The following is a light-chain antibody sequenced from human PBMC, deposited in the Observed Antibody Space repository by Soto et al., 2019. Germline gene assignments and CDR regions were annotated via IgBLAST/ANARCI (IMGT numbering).Light chain of an antibody. V-gene: IGKV1-5*01. CDR3: QQYNSSPWT. J-gene: IGKJ1*01. Sequence: DIQMTQSPSTLSASVGDRVTITCRASQSISSWLAWYQQKPGEAPKLLIYDASSLESGVPSRFSGSGSGTEFTLTISSLQPDDFATYYCQQYNSSPWTFGQGTKVDNK. CDR2: DAS. CDR1: QSISSW.